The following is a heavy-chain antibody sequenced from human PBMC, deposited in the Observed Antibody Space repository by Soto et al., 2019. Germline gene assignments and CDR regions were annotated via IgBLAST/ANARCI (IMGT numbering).Heavy chain of an antibody. Sequence: GASVKVSCKASGGTSSSYAISWVRQAPGQGLEWMGGIIPIFGTANYAQKFQGRVTITADESTSTAYMELSSLRSEDTAVYYCASSSSSPFDAFDIWGQGTMVTVSS. V-gene: IGHV1-69*13. CDR1: GGTSSSYA. CDR2: IIPIFGTA. J-gene: IGHJ3*02. CDR3: ASSSSSPFDAFDI. D-gene: IGHD6-6*01.